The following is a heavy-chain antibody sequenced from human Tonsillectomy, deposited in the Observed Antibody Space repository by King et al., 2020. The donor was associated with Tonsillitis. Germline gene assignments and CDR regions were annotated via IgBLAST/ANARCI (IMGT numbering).Heavy chain of an antibody. J-gene: IGHJ1*01. CDR2: IGAHGGTT. D-gene: IGHD1-26*01. CDR3: AKEPVGDDLFAEYFQY. V-gene: IGHV3-23*04. Sequence: VQLVESGGGLVHPGGSLRLSCAGSGFTFTNYAMSWVRQAPGKGLEWVSAIGAHGGTTYYADSVKGRFTISRDNSKNTLHLQMKSLRAEDTAIYYCAKEPVGDDLFAEYFQYWGQGTLVTVSS. CDR1: GFTFTNYA.